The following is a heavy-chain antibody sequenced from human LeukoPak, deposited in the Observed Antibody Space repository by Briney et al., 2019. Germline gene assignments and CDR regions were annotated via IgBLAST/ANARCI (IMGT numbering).Heavy chain of an antibody. Sequence: SETLSLTCTVSGGSIGTTNYYREWIRQPPGKGLEWIASMFYNGCTFYNPSLKGRATISVDTSKNQFSLRLRSVTAADTAVYYCARRIAVAYDSFDTWGQGTMVTVSS. CDR3: ARRIAVAYDSFDT. D-gene: IGHD6-19*01. CDR1: GGSIGTTNYY. CDR2: MFYNGCT. J-gene: IGHJ3*02. V-gene: IGHV4-39*01.